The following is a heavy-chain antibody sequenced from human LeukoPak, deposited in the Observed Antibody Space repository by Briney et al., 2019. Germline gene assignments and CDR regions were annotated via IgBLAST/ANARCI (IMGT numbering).Heavy chain of an antibody. CDR3: ARLSIVATITGFDY. CDR2: IYYSGST. CDR1: GGSISSYY. J-gene: IGHJ4*02. Sequence: PSETLSLTCTVSGGSISSYYWSWIWQPPGKGLEWIGYIYYSGSTNYNPSLKSRVTISVDTSKNQFSLKLSSVTAADTAVYYCARLSIVATITGFDYWGQGTLVTVSS. V-gene: IGHV4-59*08. D-gene: IGHD5-12*01.